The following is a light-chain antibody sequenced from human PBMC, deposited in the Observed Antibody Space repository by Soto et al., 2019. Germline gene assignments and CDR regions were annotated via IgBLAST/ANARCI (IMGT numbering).Light chain of an antibody. J-gene: IGKJ1*01. CDR2: KAS. Sequence: DIQMTQSPSSLSASVGDRVTITCRASQSISTYLSWFQQKPGKAPKLLIYKASSLESGVPSRFSGSGSGTEFTLTISSLQPDDFATYYCQQYNSYSWTFGQGTKV. CDR3: QQYNSYSWT. V-gene: IGKV1-5*03. CDR1: QSISTY.